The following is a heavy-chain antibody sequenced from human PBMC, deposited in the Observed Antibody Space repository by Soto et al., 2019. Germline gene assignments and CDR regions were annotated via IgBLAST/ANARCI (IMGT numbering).Heavy chain of an antibody. CDR2: ISSSGSTI. V-gene: IGHV3-11*01. D-gene: IGHD6-19*01. Sequence: GGSLRLSCAASGFTFSDYYMSWIRQAPGKGLEWVSYISSSGSTIYYADSVKGRFTISRDNAKNSLYLQMNSLRAEDTAVYYCARDRGYSSGWGSTYCYGMDVWGQGTTVTVSS. CDR1: GFTFSDYY. CDR3: ARDRGYSSGWGSTYCYGMDV. J-gene: IGHJ6*02.